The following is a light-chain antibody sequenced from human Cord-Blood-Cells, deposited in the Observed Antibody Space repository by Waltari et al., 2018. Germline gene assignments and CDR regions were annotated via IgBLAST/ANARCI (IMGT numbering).Light chain of an antibody. CDR3: CSYAGSSTFEV. Sequence: QSALTQPASVSGSPGQSITIPCTGTSSDVGSYNLVSWYQQHPGKAPKLMIYEGSKRPSGVSNRFSGSKSGNTASLTISGLQAEDDADYYCCSYAGSSTFEVFGGGTKLTVL. V-gene: IGLV2-23*03. J-gene: IGLJ3*02. CDR1: SSDVGSYNL. CDR2: EGS.